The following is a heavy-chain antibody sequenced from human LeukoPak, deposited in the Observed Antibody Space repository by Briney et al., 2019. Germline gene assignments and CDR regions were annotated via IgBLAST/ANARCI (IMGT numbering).Heavy chain of an antibody. D-gene: IGHD5-12*01. CDR1: GGSFSGYY. J-gene: IGHJ4*02. CDR2: INHSGST. CDR3: ARGHFWGGYDYYYFDY. Sequence: PSETLSLTCAVYGGSFSGYYWSWIRQPPGKGLEWIGEINHSGSTNYNPSLKSRVTISVDTSKNQFSLKLSSVTAADTAVYYCARGHFWGGYDYYYFDYWGQGTLVTVSS. V-gene: IGHV4-34*01.